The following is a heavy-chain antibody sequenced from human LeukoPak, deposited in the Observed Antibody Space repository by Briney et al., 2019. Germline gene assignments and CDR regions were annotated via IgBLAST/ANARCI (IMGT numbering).Heavy chain of an antibody. CDR3: AKRGDSSGYFDY. D-gene: IGHD3-22*01. Sequence: GGSLRLSCAASGFTFSSYGMHWVRQAPGKGLEWVAVISYDGSNKYYADSVKGRFTISRDNSKNTLYLQMNSLRAEDTAVYYCAKRGDSSGYFDYWGQGTLVTVSS. V-gene: IGHV3-30*18. CDR1: GFTFSSYG. CDR2: ISYDGSNK. J-gene: IGHJ4*02.